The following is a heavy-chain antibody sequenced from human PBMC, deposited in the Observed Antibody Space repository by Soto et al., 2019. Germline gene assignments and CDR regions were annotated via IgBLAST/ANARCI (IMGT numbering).Heavy chain of an antibody. J-gene: IGHJ5*02. D-gene: IGHD6-19*01. CDR2: IWYDGSNK. Sequence: PVGSLRLSCAASVFTFSSYGMHCVRHSPGKWLEWVAVIWYDGSNKYYADSVKGRFTISRDNSKNTLYLQMNSLRAEDTAVYYCARARYSSGLGNWFAPWGQGTLVTVSS. CDR3: ARARYSSGLGNWFAP. CDR1: VFTFSSYG. V-gene: IGHV3-33*01.